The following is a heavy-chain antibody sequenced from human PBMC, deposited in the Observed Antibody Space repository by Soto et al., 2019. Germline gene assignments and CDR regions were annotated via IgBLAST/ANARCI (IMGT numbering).Heavy chain of an antibody. CDR1: GVTFSNYA. CDR2: LSGSGGTT. V-gene: IGHV3-23*01. D-gene: IGHD3-10*01. CDR3: AKQRADYGSGADTFYFDS. J-gene: IGHJ4*02. Sequence: EVQLLESGGGLVQPGGSLRLSCTVSGVTFSNYAMNWVRQAPGKGLEWVASLSGSGGTTYYADSVKGRFIISRDNSKNPLYLLINSLRAEDTALYYCAKQRADYGSGADTFYFDSWGQGALVTVSS.